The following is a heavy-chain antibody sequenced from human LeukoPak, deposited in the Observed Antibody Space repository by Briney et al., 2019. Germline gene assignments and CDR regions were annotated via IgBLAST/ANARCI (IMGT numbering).Heavy chain of an antibody. CDR2: ISGSGGST. J-gene: IGHJ4*02. CDR3: AKRRDIVVVVAARDYFDY. V-gene: IGHV3-23*01. CDR1: GFTFSSYA. Sequence: GGSLRLSCAASGFTFSSYAMSWARQAPGKGLEWVSAISGSGGSTYYADSVKGRFTISRDNSKNTLYLQMNSLRAEDTAVYYCAKRRDIVVVVAARDYFDYWGQGTLVTVSS. D-gene: IGHD2-15*01.